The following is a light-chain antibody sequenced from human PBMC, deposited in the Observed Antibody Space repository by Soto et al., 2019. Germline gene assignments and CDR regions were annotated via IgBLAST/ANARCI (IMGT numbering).Light chain of an antibody. Sequence: QSVRTQPPSVSGAPGQRVTISCTGSSSNIGAGYDVHWYQQLPGTAPKRLMYGTSNRPSGVPDRFSGSKSGTSASLAITGLQAEDEADYYCQSYDSSLSVVFGGVTKLTVL. CDR2: GTS. CDR1: SSNIGAGYD. CDR3: QSYDSSLSVV. V-gene: IGLV1-40*01. J-gene: IGLJ2*01.